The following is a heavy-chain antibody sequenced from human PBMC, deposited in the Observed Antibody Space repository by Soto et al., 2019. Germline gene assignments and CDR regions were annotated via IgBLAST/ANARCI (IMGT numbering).Heavy chain of an antibody. D-gene: IGHD6-19*01. CDR3: AKGFERWLSLFDF. Sequence: EVQLLESGGGLVQPWGSLRLACAASGFTFSNYAMSWVRQAPGKGLEWISTFRGGVGSTHYADAVKGRYTISRDNSQSTLCLQMNRLSADHTAVDYCAKGFERWLSLFDFWGQRALVTVCS. CDR2: FRGGVGST. J-gene: IGHJ4*02. V-gene: IGHV3-23*01. CDR1: GFTFSNYA.